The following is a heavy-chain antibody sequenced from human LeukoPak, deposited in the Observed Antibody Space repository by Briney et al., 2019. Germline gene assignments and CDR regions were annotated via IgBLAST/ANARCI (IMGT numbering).Heavy chain of an antibody. Sequence: GGSLRLSCAASGLTFSSYSMNWVRQAPGKGLEWVSAISGSGGSTYYADSVKGRFTISRDNSKNTLYLQMNSLRAEDTAVYYCAKDHDYYASGPIWGQGTMVTVPS. J-gene: IGHJ3*02. D-gene: IGHD3-10*01. CDR1: GLTFSSYS. CDR3: AKDHDYYASGPI. V-gene: IGHV3-23*01. CDR2: ISGSGGST.